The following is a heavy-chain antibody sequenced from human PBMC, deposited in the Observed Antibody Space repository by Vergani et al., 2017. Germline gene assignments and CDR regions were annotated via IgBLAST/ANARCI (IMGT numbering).Heavy chain of an antibody. J-gene: IGHJ4*02. D-gene: IGHD2-15*01. CDR2: MDYSGST. CDR1: GDSVISTDYH. CDR3: AVKRGACRAAYCHSYDF. Sequence: QVQLHESGPGLVKPSETLSLTCTVSGDSVISTDYHWGWIRQPPGKGLEWIGSMDYSGSTSYNPSLESRISISFETPKNQFSLRLTSVTAADTAVYYCAVKRGACRAAYCHSYDFWGPGTLVGVSS. V-gene: IGHV4-39*01.